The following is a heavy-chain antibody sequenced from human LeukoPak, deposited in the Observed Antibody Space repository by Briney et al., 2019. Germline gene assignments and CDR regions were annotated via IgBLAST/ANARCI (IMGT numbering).Heavy chain of an antibody. V-gene: IGHV3-7*01. Sequence: GGSLRLSCEASGFIFSKYWMGWVRQAPGKGLEWVANIAKDGSEKNHVDSVKGRFAISRDNTKNSVFLQMNRLTVEDTAVYFCARGRDPDYWGQGILVTVSS. CDR3: ARGRDPDY. CDR1: GFIFSKYW. CDR2: IAKDGSEK. J-gene: IGHJ4*02.